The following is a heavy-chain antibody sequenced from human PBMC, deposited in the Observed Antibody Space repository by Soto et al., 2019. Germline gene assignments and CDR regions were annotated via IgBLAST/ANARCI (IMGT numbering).Heavy chain of an antibody. J-gene: IGHJ4*02. Sequence: SETLSLTCAVSGYSLSSGYFWGWIRQPPGKGLEWMGSIYHSGSTYYNSSLKSRLSISVDTSKNRFSLHLSSVTAADTAVYYCARGRYSGYDRYYFDSWGQGTLVTVSS. V-gene: IGHV4-38-2*01. D-gene: IGHD5-12*01. CDR1: GYSLSSGYF. CDR3: ARGRYSGYDRYYFDS. CDR2: IYHSGST.